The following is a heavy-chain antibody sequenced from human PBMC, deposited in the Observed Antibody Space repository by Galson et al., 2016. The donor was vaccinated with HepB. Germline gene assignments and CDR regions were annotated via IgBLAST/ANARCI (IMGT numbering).Heavy chain of an antibody. CDR3: ARQDSSGSVWARMDY. D-gene: IGHD3-22*01. CDR1: GYSFTSYW. CDR2: IYPGDSDT. Sequence: QSGAEVKKPGESLKISCKGSGYSFTSYWIGWVRQMPGKGLEWMGTIYPGDSDTRYNPSFQGQVTISVDKSISTAYLQWSSLKASDTAMYFCARQDSSGSVWARMDYWGRGTLVTVSS. V-gene: IGHV5-51*01. J-gene: IGHJ4*02.